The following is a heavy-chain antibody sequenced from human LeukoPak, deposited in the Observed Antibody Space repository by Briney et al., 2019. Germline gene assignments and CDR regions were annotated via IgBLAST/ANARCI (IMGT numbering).Heavy chain of an antibody. CDR3: ARATSYYYYYMDV. J-gene: IGHJ6*03. V-gene: IGHV4-59*01. D-gene: IGHD5-12*01. CDR2: IYYSGST. Sequence: PSETLSLTCTVSGGSISSYYWSWIRQPPGKGLEWIGYIYYSGSTNYNPSLKSRVTISVDTSKNQFSLKLSSVTAADTAVYYCARATSYYYYYMDVWGKGTTVTVSS. CDR1: GGSISSYY.